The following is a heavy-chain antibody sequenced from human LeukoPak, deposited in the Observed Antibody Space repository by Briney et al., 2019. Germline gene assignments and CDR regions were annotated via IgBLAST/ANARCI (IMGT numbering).Heavy chain of an antibody. V-gene: IGHV3-21*01. D-gene: IGHD4-17*01. CDR2: ISSTSNYI. J-gene: IGHJ4*02. Sequence: GGSLRLSCAASAFTFRTYSVNWVRQAPGKGLEWVSSISSTSNYIYYADSVKGRFSISRDNAKNSLYLQMNSLRAEDTAVYYCARDPRQDYGDLSGYWGQGTLVTVSS. CDR1: AFTFRTYS. CDR3: ARDPRQDYGDLSGY.